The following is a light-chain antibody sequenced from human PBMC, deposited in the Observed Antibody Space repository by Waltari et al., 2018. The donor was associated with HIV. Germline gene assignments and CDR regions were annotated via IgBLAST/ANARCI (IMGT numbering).Light chain of an antibody. CDR1: CSDAGGLHD. CDR3: CLYTSRSTLV. V-gene: IGLV2-14*01. CDR2: EVS. J-gene: IGLJ2*01. Sequence: QPALTQTASVSESPVQSNTISCTGTCSDAGGLHDVHWYQQHPGKAPKLMIYEVSNRPARISIRFSGSKSGNTASLTISGLQAEDEADYYCCLYTSRSTLVFGGGTKLTVL.